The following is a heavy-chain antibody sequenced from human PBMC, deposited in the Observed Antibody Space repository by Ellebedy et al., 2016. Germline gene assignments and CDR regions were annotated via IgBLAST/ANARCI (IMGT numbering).Heavy chain of an antibody. Sequence: GESLKISXAASGFTFSDYYMSWLRQVPGKGLEWVSYINPSTSYTNDADSVKGRFTISRDNAKSSLYLQMNSLRAEDTAVYYCSRVGPRWELDYWGQGTLVTVSS. V-gene: IGHV3-11*06. J-gene: IGHJ4*02. CDR2: INPSTSYT. CDR1: GFTFSDYY. CDR3: SRVGPRWELDY. D-gene: IGHD1-26*01.